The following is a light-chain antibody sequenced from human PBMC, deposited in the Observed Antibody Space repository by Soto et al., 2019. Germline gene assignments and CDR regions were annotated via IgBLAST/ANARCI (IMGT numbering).Light chain of an antibody. J-gene: IGLJ2*01. CDR3: SSYTTSNTQV. Sequence: QSALTQPASVSGSPGQSIAISCTGTSSDVGAYNYVSWYQQHPGKAPKLLIYDVTNRPSGVSTRFFGSKSGDTASLTISGLHADDEADYYCSSYTTSNTQVFGGGTKLTVL. V-gene: IGLV2-14*03. CDR1: SSDVGAYNY. CDR2: DVT.